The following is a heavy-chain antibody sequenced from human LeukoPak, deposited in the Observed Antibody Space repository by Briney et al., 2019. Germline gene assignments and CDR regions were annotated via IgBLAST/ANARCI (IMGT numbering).Heavy chain of an antibody. CDR3: ARMGIADDY. CDR2: IYTSGST. J-gene: IGHJ4*02. CDR1: GGSISSGSYY. Sequence: SQTLSLTCTVSGGSISSGSYYWSWIRQPAGKGLEWIGRIYTSGSTNYNPSLKSRVTITVDTSKNQFSLKLSSVTAADTAVYYCARMGIADDYWGQGTLVTVSS. V-gene: IGHV4-61*02. D-gene: IGHD6-13*01.